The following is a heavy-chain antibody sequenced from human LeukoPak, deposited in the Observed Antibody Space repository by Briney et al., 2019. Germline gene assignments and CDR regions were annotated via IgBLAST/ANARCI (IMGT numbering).Heavy chain of an antibody. D-gene: IGHD1-14*01. CDR3: ARDEGITKSFVD. Sequence: GASVTVSCKASGYTFTSSAMNWVRQAPGQGLEYMGWINTNTGNPTYAQGFTGRFAFSLDTSVSTAYLQISSLKTEDSAVYYCARDEGITKSFVDWGQGTLVTVSS. CDR2: INTNTGNP. J-gene: IGHJ4*02. CDR1: GYTFTSSA. V-gene: IGHV7-4-1*02.